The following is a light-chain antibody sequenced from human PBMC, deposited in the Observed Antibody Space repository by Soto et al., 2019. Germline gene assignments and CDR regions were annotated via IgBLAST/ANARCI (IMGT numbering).Light chain of an antibody. CDR2: KAS. Sequence: DIQMTQSPSTLSASIGDSVTITCRASRSLNSWLAWYQQKPGKAPNLLISKASSLETGVPSRFSGSGSGTEFALTISGLQPDDFATYYCQQYFSLYTFGQGTKLEI. CDR1: RSLNSW. V-gene: IGKV1-5*03. CDR3: QQYFSLYT. J-gene: IGKJ2*01.